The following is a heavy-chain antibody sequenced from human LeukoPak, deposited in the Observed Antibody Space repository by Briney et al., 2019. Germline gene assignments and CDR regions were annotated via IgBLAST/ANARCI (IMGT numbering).Heavy chain of an antibody. CDR3: AKDPYYDSSGPDYFDY. CDR1: GFTFSSYG. V-gene: IGHV3-30*18. CDR2: ISYDGSNK. J-gene: IGHJ4*02. Sequence: GGSLRLSCAASGFTFSSYGMHWVRQAPGKGLEWVAVISYDGSNKYYADSVKGRFTISRDNSKNTLYLQMNSLRAEDTAVYHCAKDPYYDSSGPDYFDYWGQGTLVTVSS. D-gene: IGHD3-22*01.